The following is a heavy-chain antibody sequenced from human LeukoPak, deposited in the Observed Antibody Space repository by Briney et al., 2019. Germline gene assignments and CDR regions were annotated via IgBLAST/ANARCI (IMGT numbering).Heavy chain of an antibody. CDR2: ISSSGNTI. Sequence: GGSLRLSCAASEFTFTSYELNWVRQAPGKGLEWLSYISSSGNTISYADSVKGRFTISRDNAKNSLYLQVISLRAEDTAVYYCARGPSIAARYDAFDTWGQGTMVTVSS. J-gene: IGHJ3*02. V-gene: IGHV3-48*03. D-gene: IGHD6-6*01. CDR3: ARGPSIAARYDAFDT. CDR1: EFTFTSYE.